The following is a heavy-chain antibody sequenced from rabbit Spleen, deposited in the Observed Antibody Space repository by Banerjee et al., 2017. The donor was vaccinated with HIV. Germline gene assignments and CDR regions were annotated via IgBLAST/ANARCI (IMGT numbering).Heavy chain of an antibody. CDR3: VREVAAKFNL. CDR1: GFDFSRTG. V-gene: IGHV1S47*01. D-gene: IGHD4-1*01. J-gene: IGHJ4*01. CDR2: IDPVFGIT. Sequence: QEQLMESGGGLVQPGGSLKLSCKTSGFDFSRTGVSWVRQAPGKGLEWIGYIDPVFGITYYANWVNGRFTISSHNAQNTLFLQLNSLTAADTATYFCVREVAAKFNLWGPGTLVTVS.